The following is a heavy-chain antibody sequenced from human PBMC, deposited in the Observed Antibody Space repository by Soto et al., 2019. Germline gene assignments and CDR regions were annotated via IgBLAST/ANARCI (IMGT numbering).Heavy chain of an antibody. D-gene: IGHD6-13*01. J-gene: IGHJ5*02. CDR2: ISSSSSTI. CDR1: GFTFSSYS. CDR3: ARHPERIAESGRFDP. V-gene: IGHV3-48*01. Sequence: EVQLVESGGGLVQPGGSLRLSCAASGFTFSSYSMNWVRQAPGKGLEWVSYISSSSSTIYYADSVKGRFTISRDNAKNSLYLPMNSLRAEDTAVYYCARHPERIAESGRFDPWGQGTLVTVSS.